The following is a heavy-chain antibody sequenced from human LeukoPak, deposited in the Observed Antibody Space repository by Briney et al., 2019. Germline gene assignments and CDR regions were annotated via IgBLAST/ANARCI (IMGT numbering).Heavy chain of an antibody. CDR3: ARGPLYCGGDCYYFDY. CDR1: AYIFTGYY. D-gene: IGHD2-21*02. Sequence: ASVKVSCKASAYIFTGYYMHWVRQAPGQGLEWMGWINPNSGGTNYAQKFQGWVTMTRDTSISTAYMELSRLRSDDTAVYYCARGPLYCGGDCYYFDYWGQGTLVTVSS. CDR2: INPNSGGT. J-gene: IGHJ4*02. V-gene: IGHV1-2*04.